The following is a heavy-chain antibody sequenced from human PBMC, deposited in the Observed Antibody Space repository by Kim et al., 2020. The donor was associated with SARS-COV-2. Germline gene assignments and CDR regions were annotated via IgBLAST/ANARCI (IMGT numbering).Heavy chain of an antibody. CDR1: GGSFSGYY. Sequence: SETLSLTCAVYGGSFSGYYWSWIRQPPGKGLEWIGEINHSGSTNYNPSLKSRVTISVDTSKNQFSLKLSSVTAADTAVYYCARGRWDYYDSSGYSPFDYWGQGTLVTVSS. D-gene: IGHD3-22*01. CDR2: INHSGST. CDR3: ARGRWDYYDSSGYSPFDY. V-gene: IGHV4-34*01. J-gene: IGHJ4*02.